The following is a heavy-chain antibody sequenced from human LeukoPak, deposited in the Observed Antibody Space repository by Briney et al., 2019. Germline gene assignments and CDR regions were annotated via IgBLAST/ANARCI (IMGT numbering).Heavy chain of an antibody. V-gene: IGHV1-8*01. Sequence: GASVKVSCKASGYTFTSYDINWVRQATGQGLEWMGWMNPNSGNTGYAQKFQGRVTMTRNTSISTAYMELSSLRSEDTAVYYRARVRRKNWFDPWGQGTLVIVSS. J-gene: IGHJ5*02. CDR3: ARVRRKNWFDP. CDR2: MNPNSGNT. D-gene: IGHD4/OR15-4a*01. CDR1: GYTFTSYD.